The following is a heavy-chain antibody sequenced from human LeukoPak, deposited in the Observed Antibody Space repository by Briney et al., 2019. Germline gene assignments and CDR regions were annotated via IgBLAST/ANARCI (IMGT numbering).Heavy chain of an antibody. CDR3: ARVPGEMGATLAYSDY. CDR2: ISSSTTYI. Sequence: GGSLRLSCAASGFTFDSFSINWVRQAPGKGLEWVASISSSTTYIYYAGSVKGRFTISRDNAKNLVYLEMNSLRAEDTAVYYCARVPGEMGATLAYSDYWGQGTLVIVSS. CDR1: GFTFDSFS. D-gene: IGHD1-26*01. J-gene: IGHJ4*02. V-gene: IGHV3-21*01.